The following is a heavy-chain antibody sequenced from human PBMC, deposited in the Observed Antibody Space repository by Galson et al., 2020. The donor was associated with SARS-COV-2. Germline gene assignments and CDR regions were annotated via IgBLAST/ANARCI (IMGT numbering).Heavy chain of an antibody. J-gene: IGHJ6*02. V-gene: IGHV1-8*01. CDR2: MNTNSGNT. CDR1: GYTFTSYD. D-gene: IGHD2-15*01. CDR3: ARDLEVAGGMDV. Sequence: ASVKVSCKASGYTFTSYDINWVRQATGQGLEWMGWMNTNSGNTGYAQKFQGRVTMTRNTSISTAYMELSSLRSEDTAVYYCARDLEVAGGMDVWGQGTTVTVSS.